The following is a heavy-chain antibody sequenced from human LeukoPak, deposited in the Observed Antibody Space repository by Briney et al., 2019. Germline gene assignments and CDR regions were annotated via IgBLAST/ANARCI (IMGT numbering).Heavy chain of an antibody. V-gene: IGHV4-39*07. CDR2: IYYSGST. CDR1: GGSISSSSYY. CDR3: ARKRAADNWFDP. Sequence: SETLSLTCTVSGGSISSSSYYWGWIRQPPGKGLEWIGSIYYSGSTYYNPSLKSRVTISVDTSKNQFSLKLSSVTAADTAVYYCARKRAADNWFDPWGQGTLVTVSS. J-gene: IGHJ5*02. D-gene: IGHD6-13*01.